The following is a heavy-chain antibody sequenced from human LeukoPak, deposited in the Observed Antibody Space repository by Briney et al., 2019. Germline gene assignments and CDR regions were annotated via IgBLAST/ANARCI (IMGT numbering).Heavy chain of an antibody. CDR1: GYTFTSYY. J-gene: IGHJ6*03. CDR2: ISAYNGNT. Sequence: GASVKVSCKTSGYTFTSYYMHWVRQAPGQGLEWMGWISAYNGNTNYAQKLQGRVTMTTDTSTSTAYMELRSLRSDDTAVYYCARDLGGERYRFYYYYYMDVWGKGTTVTISS. V-gene: IGHV1-18*04. CDR3: ARDLGGERYRFYYYYYMDV. D-gene: IGHD3-16*01.